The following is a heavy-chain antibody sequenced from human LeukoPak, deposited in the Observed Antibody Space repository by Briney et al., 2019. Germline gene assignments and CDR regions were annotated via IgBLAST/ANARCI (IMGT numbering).Heavy chain of an antibody. D-gene: IGHD6-19*01. CDR3: ARSISGWFLP. Sequence: ASVKVSCKASGYTFTGYHMHWVRQAPGQGLEWMGRINPNSGDTNYAQKLQGRVTMTTDTSTSTAYMELRSLRSDDTAVYYCARSISGWFLPWGQGTLVTVSS. V-gene: IGHV1-2*06. CDR2: INPNSGDT. J-gene: IGHJ5*02. CDR1: GYTFTGYH.